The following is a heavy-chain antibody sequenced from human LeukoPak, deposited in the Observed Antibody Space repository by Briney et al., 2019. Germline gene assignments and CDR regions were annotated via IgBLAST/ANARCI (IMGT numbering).Heavy chain of an antibody. J-gene: IGHJ1*01. CDR1: GGTFRSYA. Sequence: SVKVSCKASGGTFRSYAISWVRQAPAQGLEWMGRIIPILGIANYAQKFQGRVTITADKSTSTAYMELSSLRSEDTAVYYCATSGLTLRAEYFQHWGQGTLVTVSS. D-gene: IGHD1-14*01. CDR2: IIPILGIA. CDR3: ATSGLTLRAEYFQH. V-gene: IGHV1-69*04.